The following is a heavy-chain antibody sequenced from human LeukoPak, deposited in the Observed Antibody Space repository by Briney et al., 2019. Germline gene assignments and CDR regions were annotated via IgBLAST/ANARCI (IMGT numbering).Heavy chain of an antibody. CDR3: ARPKYSSSWYSRRGYYYYGMDV. J-gene: IGHJ6*02. D-gene: IGHD6-13*01. CDR1: GFTFSSYS. V-gene: IGHV3-21*01. Sequence: KPGGSLRLSCAASGFTFSSYSMNCVRQAPGKGLEWVSSISSSSSYIYYADSVKGRFTISRDNAKNSLYLQMNSLRAEDTAVYYCARPKYSSSWYSRRGYYYYGMDVWGQGTTVTVSS. CDR2: ISSSSSYI.